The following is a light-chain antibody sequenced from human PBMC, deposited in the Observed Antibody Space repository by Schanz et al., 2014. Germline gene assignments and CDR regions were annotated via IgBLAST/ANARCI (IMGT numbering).Light chain of an antibody. J-gene: IGLJ3*02. CDR3: AAWDDSLHGQL. CDR2: EVT. CDR1: SSDVGSYNL. Sequence: QSALTQPASVSGSPGQSITISCTGTSSDVGSYNLVSWYQQHPGKAPKLMIYEVTKRPSGVPDRFSGSKSGNTASLTVSGXXXXDEDDYYCAAWDDSLHGQLFGGGTKLTVL. V-gene: IGLV2-14*02.